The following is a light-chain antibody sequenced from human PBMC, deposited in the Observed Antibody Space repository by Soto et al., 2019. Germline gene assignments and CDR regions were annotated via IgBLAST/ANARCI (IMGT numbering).Light chain of an antibody. CDR2: GVS. CDR1: HSVSSNF. V-gene: IGKV3-20*01. CDR3: QQYANSPIT. Sequence: IGLTLSPATLSLSPGESATLSCRASHSVSSNFLAGYQQKPGQAPRILLYGVSSRASGIPDRFFGSGSGTDFTLTINRLEPEDFAVYYCQQYANSPITFGQGTRLEI. J-gene: IGKJ5*01.